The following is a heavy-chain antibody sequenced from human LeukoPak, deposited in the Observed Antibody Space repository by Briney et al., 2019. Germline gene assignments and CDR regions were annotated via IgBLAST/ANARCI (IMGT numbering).Heavy chain of an antibody. CDR3: AKDPRSSVGSGYFDY. CDR1: GFTFSSYG. D-gene: IGHD1-26*01. J-gene: IGHJ4*02. CDR2: ISYDGSNK. Sequence: PGGSLRLSCAASGFTFSSYGMHWVRQAPGKGLEWVAVISYDGSNKYYAGSVKGRFTISRDNSKNTLYLQMNSLRAEDTAVYYCAKDPRSSVGSGYFDYWGQGTLVTVSS. V-gene: IGHV3-30*18.